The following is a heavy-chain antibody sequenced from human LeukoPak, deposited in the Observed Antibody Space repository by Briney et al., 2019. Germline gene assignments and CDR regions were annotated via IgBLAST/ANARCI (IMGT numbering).Heavy chain of an antibody. D-gene: IGHD3-22*01. CDR3: AREIVVGGEFRWFDP. V-gene: IGHV1-69*05. CDR1: GGTFSSYA. J-gene: IGHJ5*02. Sequence: SVKVSCKASGGTFSSYAISWVRQAPGQGLEWMGGIIPIFGTANYAQKFQGRVTITTDESTSTAYIELSSLRSEDTAVYYCAREIVVGGEFRWFDPWGQGTLVTVSS. CDR2: IIPIFGTA.